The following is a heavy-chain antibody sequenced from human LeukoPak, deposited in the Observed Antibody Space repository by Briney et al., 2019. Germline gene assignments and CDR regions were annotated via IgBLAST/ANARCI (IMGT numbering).Heavy chain of an antibody. V-gene: IGHV1-2*02. D-gene: IGHD2-15*01. Sequence: GASVKVSCKASGYTFTGYYMHWVRQAPGQGLEWMGWINPNSGGTNYAQKFQGRVTVTRDTSISTAYMELSRLRSDDTAVYYCARLRYCSGGSCYWEHYFDYWGQGTLVTVSS. J-gene: IGHJ4*02. CDR2: INPNSGGT. CDR3: ARLRYCSGGSCYWEHYFDY. CDR1: GYTFTGYY.